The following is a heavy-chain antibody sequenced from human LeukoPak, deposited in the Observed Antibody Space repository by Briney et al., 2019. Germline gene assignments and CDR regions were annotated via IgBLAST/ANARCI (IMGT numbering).Heavy chain of an antibody. CDR3: ARDPRWLTPDCTSTSCYENYFDP. CDR1: GYSISSGYQ. J-gene: IGHJ5*02. V-gene: IGHV4-38-2*02. CDR2: IYHSGSA. D-gene: IGHD2-2*01. Sequence: SETLSLTCVVSGYSISSGYQWAWIRQSPGKALEWIGSIYHSGSAHYNPSLKSRVTISVETSKNQFSLNLYSVTPADTAVYYCARDPRWLTPDCTSTSCYENYFDPWGQGTLVTVSS.